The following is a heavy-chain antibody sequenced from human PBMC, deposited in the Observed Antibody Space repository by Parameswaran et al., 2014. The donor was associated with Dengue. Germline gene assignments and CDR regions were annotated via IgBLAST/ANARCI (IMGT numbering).Heavy chain of an antibody. V-gene: IGHV1-69*10. CDR3: ATPIRGYSYGYSVDY. Sequence: WVRQAPGQGLEWMGGIIPILGIANYAQKFQGRVTITADKSTSTAYMELSSLRSEDTAVYYCATPIRGYSYGYSVDYWGQGTLVTVSS. J-gene: IGHJ4*02. CDR2: IIPILGIA. D-gene: IGHD5-18*01.